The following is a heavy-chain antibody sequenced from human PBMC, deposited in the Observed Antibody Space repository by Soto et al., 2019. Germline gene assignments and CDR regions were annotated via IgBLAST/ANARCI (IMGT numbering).Heavy chain of an antibody. Sequence: VQLVESGGGVVQPGRSLRLSCAASGFTFSDYAMHWVRQAPGKGLEWVAVVSHDGRNTHYADSVQGRFTISRDIAKNTVSLEMTSLRAEETSVYYCSKGGRQWLVTSDFNYWGQGALVTVSS. CDR1: GFTFSDYA. D-gene: IGHD6-19*01. J-gene: IGHJ4*02. CDR3: SKGGRQWLVTSDFNY. V-gene: IGHV3-30*18. CDR2: VSHDGRNT.